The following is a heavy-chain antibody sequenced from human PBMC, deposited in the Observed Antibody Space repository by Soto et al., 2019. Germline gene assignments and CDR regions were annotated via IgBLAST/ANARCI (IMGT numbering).Heavy chain of an antibody. Sequence: EVQLLESGGGLVQPGGSLRLSCAASGFTFSSYAMSWVRQAPGKGLAWVSGISVSGGSTYYADSVKGRFTISRDNSKNTLYLQMNSLRAEDKAVYYCASNTRYDPPDYWGQGTLVTVSS. CDR1: GFTFSSYA. J-gene: IGHJ4*02. D-gene: IGHD3-16*01. CDR2: ISVSGGST. V-gene: IGHV3-23*01. CDR3: ASNTRYDPPDY.